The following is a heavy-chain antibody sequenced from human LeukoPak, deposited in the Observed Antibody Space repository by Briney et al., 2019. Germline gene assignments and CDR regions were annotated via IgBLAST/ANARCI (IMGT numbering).Heavy chain of an antibody. V-gene: IGHV3-23*01. Sequence: GGSLRLSCAASGFTFSSYAMSWVRQAPGKGLEWVSVISGSGGSTYYADSVKGRFTFSRDNSKHTLYLQMNSLRAEDTAVYYCAKDPRPNYYCSPWFDPWGQGTLVTVSS. CDR3: AKDPRPNYYCSPWFDP. D-gene: IGHD3-10*01. CDR1: GFTFSSYA. J-gene: IGHJ5*02. CDR2: ISGSGGST.